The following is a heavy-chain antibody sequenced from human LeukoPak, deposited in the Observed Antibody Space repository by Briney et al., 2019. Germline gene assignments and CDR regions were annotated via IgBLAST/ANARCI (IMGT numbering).Heavy chain of an antibody. CDR1: GFTFSSYA. Sequence: GGSLRLSCAASGFTFSSYAMSWVRQAPGKGLEWVSAISGSGGSTYYADSVKGRFTISRDNSKNTLYLQMNSLRAEDTAVYYCAKDNPVILEWSPPEGWFDPWGQGTLVTVSS. D-gene: IGHD3-3*01. CDR3: AKDNPVILEWSPPEGWFDP. V-gene: IGHV3-23*01. J-gene: IGHJ5*02. CDR2: ISGSGGST.